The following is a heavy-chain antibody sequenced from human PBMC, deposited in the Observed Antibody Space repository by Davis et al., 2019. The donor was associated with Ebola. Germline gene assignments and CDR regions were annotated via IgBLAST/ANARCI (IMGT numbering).Heavy chain of an antibody. CDR2: ISRHGPDM. CDR3: ARDPSVTGTLTKHDY. CDR1: GFSFNTYS. D-gene: IGHD1/OR15-1a*01. J-gene: IGHJ4*02. Sequence: GESLKISCAASGFSFNTYSMNWVRQAPGKGLEWVSSISRHGPDMYYTDSVKGRFIISRDDAKNSLFLQMNSLRVEDTGVYYCARDPSVTGTLTKHDYWGQGTLVTVSS. V-gene: IGHV3-21*01.